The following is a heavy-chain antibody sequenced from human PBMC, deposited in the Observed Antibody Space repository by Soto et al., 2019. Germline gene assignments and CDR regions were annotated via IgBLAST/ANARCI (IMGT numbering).Heavy chain of an antibody. CDR1: GFTFSSYA. V-gene: IGHV3-23*01. Sequence: VQLLESGGGLVQPGGSLRLSCAASGFTFSSYAMSWVRQAPGKGLEWVSAISGSGGSTYYADSVKGRFTISRDNSKNTLYLQMNSLRAEDTAVYYCAKPTDPDTAMVRPFDYWGQGTLVTVSS. CDR2: ISGSGGST. D-gene: IGHD5-18*01. J-gene: IGHJ4*02. CDR3: AKPTDPDTAMVRPFDY.